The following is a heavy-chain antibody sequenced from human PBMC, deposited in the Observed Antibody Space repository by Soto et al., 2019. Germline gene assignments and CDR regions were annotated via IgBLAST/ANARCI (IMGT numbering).Heavy chain of an antibody. CDR2: ISYDGSNK. D-gene: IGHD2-15*01. J-gene: IGHJ4*02. V-gene: IGHV3-30*18. CDR1: GFNFDDYA. Sequence: LSCAASGFNFDDYAIHCVRQPPVKGLEWVAVISYDGSNKYYADSVKGRFTISRDNSKNTLYLQMNSLRAEDTAVYYCAKSFVVVVAATSFDYWGQGTLVTVSS. CDR3: AKSFVVVVAATSFDY.